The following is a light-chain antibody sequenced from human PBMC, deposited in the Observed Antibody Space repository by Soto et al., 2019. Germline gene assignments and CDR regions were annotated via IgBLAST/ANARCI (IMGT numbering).Light chain of an antibody. Sequence: IQLTQSPSFLSASVGDRVTITCRASQRVSSYLNWYQQKPGKTPKLLISGVSTLESGVSSRFSGSGSTPDFTLTISSLQPEDSATYYCLQIHTFPRTFGQGTKVEIK. CDR3: LQIHTFPRT. J-gene: IGKJ2*01. CDR2: GVS. CDR1: QRVSSY. V-gene: IGKV1-9*01.